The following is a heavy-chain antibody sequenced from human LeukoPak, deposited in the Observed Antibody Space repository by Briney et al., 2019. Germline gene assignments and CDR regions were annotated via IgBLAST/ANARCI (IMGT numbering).Heavy chain of an antibody. CDR2: IRDSGGGT. J-gene: IGHJ4*02. CDR3: AKAGIGVVGYFDY. V-gene: IGHV3-23*01. CDR1: GFTFSSYA. Sequence: GGSLRLSCAASGFTFSSYAMSWVRQAPGKGLGWVSTIRDSGGGTYYADSVKGRFTISRDNSKNTLYLQMNSLRDEDTALYYCAKAGIGVVGYFDYWGQGTLVTVSS. D-gene: IGHD6-19*01.